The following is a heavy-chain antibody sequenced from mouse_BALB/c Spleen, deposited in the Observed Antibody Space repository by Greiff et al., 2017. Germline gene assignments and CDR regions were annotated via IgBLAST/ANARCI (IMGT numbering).Heavy chain of an antibody. D-gene: IGHD2-12*01. V-gene: IGHV14-4*02. Sequence: EVKLMESGAELVRSGASVKLSCTASGFTINGYYMHWVKQRPEQGLEWIGWIDPENGDTESAPKFQGKATMTADTSSNPAYLQLSSLTSEDTAVYYCNATYEYYFDYWGQGTTLTVSS. CDR3: NATYEYYFDY. J-gene: IGHJ2*01. CDR2: IDPENGDT. CDR1: GFTINGYY.